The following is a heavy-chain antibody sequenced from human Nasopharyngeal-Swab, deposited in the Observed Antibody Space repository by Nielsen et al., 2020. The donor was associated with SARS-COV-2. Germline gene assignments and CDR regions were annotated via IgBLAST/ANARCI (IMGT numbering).Heavy chain of an antibody. J-gene: IGHJ4*02. CDR2: ISHDGNMN. CDR3: ARDAPAHYGAFY. D-gene: IGHD4-17*01. CDR1: GFSITSYG. V-gene: IGHV3-30*03. Sequence: GGSLRLSCAASGFSITSYGMQWVRQAPGKGLEWVALISHDGNMNYYADSVKGRFSISRDSSKNTLYLQMDSLRGEDTAVYYCARDAPAHYGAFYWGRGTLVTVSS.